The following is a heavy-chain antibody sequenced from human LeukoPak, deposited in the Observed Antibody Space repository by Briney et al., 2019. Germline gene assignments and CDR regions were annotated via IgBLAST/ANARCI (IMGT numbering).Heavy chain of an antibody. Sequence: GGSLRLSCEASGFTFSNYWMSWARQAPGKVLEWVANIKFDGSAKYYTASVRGRFTVSRDNAKKSLHLEMSRLRAEHTAVYYCARDGYFFAMDVWGQGTTVTVSS. V-gene: IGHV3-7*03. D-gene: IGHD2-2*03. CDR1: GFTFSNYW. J-gene: IGHJ6*02. CDR2: IKFDGSAK. CDR3: ARDGYFFAMDV.